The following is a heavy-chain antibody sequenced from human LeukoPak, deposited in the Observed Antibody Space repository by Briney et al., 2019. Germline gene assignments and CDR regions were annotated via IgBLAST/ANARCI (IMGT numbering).Heavy chain of an antibody. CDR2: IKQDVSEK. CDR1: GFTFSSYW. CDR3: ARDGVYSSSWYSTFYYYYVMDV. Sequence: GGTLRLSCAASGFTFSSYWMSWVRQAPGKGLERVSNIKQDVSEKYYVDSVKGRFTITRHNAKNSQYLQMNNLRAEDTAGYYCARDGVYSSSWYSTFYYYYVMDVWGQGTTVTVSS. V-gene: IGHV3-7*01. D-gene: IGHD6-13*01. J-gene: IGHJ6*01.